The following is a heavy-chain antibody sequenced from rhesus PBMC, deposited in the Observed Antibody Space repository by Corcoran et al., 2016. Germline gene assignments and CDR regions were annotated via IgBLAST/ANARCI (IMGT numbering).Heavy chain of an antibody. V-gene: IGHV4S11*01. CDR3: ARQTSGWAVTDV. J-gene: IGHJ5-1*01. D-gene: IGHD6-31*01. Sequence: QVQLQESGPGLVKPSETLSLTCTVSGGPISGYYWNWIRQIPGKGLEWIANIHGSGTTTTYKPSLKSRVTLSVDTSKNQFSLKLTSVTAADMAVYYCARQTSGWAVTDVWGPGVLVTVSS. CDR2: IHGSGTTT. CDR1: GGPISGYY.